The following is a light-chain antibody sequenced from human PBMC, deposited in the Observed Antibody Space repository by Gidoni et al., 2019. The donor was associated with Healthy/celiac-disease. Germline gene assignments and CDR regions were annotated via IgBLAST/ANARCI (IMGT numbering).Light chain of an antibody. J-gene: IGKJ1*01. Sequence: IVMTQSPLSLPVTPGEPASISCRSSQSLLHSNGYNYLDWYLQKQGQSQQLLIYLGANRASGVPDRFSGSGSGTDFTLKISRVEAEDVGVYYCMQALQTPWTFGQGTKVEIK. CDR2: LGA. V-gene: IGKV2-28*01. CDR3: MQALQTPWT. CDR1: QSLLHSNGYNY.